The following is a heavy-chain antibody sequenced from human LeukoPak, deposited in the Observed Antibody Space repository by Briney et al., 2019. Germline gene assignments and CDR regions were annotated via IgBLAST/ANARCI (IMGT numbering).Heavy chain of an antibody. CDR3: ARVSMIVVVNWFDP. J-gene: IGHJ5*02. V-gene: IGHV4-34*01. CDR1: GGSFSGYY. D-gene: IGHD3-22*01. CDR2: INHSGST. Sequence: PSETLSLTCAVYGGSFSGYYWSWIRQPPGKGLEWIGEINHSGSTNYNPSLKSRVTISVDTSKNQFSLKLSSVTAADTAAYYCARVSMIVVVNWFDPWGQGTLVTVSS.